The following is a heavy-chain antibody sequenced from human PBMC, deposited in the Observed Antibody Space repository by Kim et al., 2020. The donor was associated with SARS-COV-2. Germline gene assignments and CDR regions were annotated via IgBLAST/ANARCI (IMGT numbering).Heavy chain of an antibody. CDR1: GFTFSSYG. J-gene: IGHJ4*02. V-gene: IGHV3-33*01. Sequence: GGSLRLSCAASGFTFSSYGMHWVRQAPGKGLEWVAVIWYDGSNKYYADSVKGRFTISRDNSKNTLYLQMNSLRAEDTAVYYCAGQLRAYGSGSYLSPGPGDYWGQGTLVTVSS. CDR2: IWYDGSNK. CDR3: AGQLRAYGSGSYLSPGPGDY. D-gene: IGHD3-10*01.